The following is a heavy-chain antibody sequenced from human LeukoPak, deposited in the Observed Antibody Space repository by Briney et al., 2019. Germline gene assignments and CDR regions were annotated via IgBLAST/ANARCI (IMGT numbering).Heavy chain of an antibody. CDR1: GFTFSSYG. CDR2: ISYDGSNK. Sequence: GRSLRLSCAASGFTFSSYGMHWVRQAPGKGLEWVAVISYDGSNKYFADSVKGRFTISRDNSKNTLYLQMNSLRAEDTAVYYCAKTPGSGWSYWGQGTLVTVSS. V-gene: IGHV3-30*18. J-gene: IGHJ4*02. CDR3: AKTPGSGWSY. D-gene: IGHD6-19*01.